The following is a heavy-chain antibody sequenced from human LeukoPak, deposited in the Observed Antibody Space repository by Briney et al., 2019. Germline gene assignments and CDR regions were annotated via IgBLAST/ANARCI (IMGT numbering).Heavy chain of an antibody. J-gene: IGHJ4*02. V-gene: IGHV1-46*01. CDR2: INPSGGGT. CDR3: ARDNVQLSFDY. Sequence: ASVKVSCKASGYTFTSYYMHWVRQAPGQGLEWMGIINPSGGGTSYAQKFQGRVTMTRDTSTSTVYMELSSPRSEDTAVYYCARDNVQLSFDYWGQGTLVTVSS. D-gene: IGHD5-18*01. CDR1: GYTFTSYY.